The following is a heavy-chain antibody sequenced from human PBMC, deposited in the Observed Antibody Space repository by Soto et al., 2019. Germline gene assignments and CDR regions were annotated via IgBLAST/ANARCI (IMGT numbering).Heavy chain of an antibody. Sequence: EVQLLESGGGLVQPGGSLRLSCVGSGFTFSRYVMSWVRQAPGKGLEWVSVISGSGGASYYADSVKGRFTISRDNSKNTLYLEMKSLGAGDTAVYYCARPDGHYFYNHMDVWGRGTTVTVSS. J-gene: IGHJ6*03. V-gene: IGHV3-23*01. CDR3: ARPDGHYFYNHMDV. CDR2: ISGSGGAS. CDR1: GFTFSRYV.